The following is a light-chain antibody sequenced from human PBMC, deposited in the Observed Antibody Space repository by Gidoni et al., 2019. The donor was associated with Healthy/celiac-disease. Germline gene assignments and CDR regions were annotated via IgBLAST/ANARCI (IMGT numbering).Light chain of an antibody. CDR2: WAS. V-gene: IGKV4-1*01. CDR1: QSVLYSSNNKNY. Sequence: DIVMTQSPDSLAGSLGERATINCKSSQSVLYSSNNKNYLAWYQQKPGQPPKLLIYWASTRESGVPDRFSGSGSWTDFTLTISSLQAEDVAVYYCQQYYSTPWTFXQXTKVEIK. J-gene: IGKJ1*01. CDR3: QQYYSTPWT.